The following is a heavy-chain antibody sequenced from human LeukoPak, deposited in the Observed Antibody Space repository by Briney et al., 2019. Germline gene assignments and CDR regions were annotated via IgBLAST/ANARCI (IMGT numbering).Heavy chain of an antibody. D-gene: IGHD5-18*01. Sequence: GGSLRLSCAASGFTFSSYSMNWVRQAPGKGLEWVSSISSSSTSMYYADSVKGRFTISRDNAKNSLYLQMNSLRAEDTAVYYCSRERGCSYGYSDYWGQGTLVTVSS. J-gene: IGHJ4*02. CDR1: GFTFSSYS. CDR2: ISSSSTSM. CDR3: SRERGCSYGYSDY. V-gene: IGHV3-21*01.